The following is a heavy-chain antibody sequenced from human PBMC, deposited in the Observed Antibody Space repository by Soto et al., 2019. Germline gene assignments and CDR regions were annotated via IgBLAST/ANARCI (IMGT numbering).Heavy chain of an antibody. J-gene: IGHJ4*02. CDR3: ATDRDCSGGSGHCCVGY. D-gene: IGHD2-15*01. CDR2: FDPEDGGT. CDR1: GYTLTELS. V-gene: IGHV1-24*01. Sequence: ASLKVSCKVSGYTLTELSMHWVRCSPGEGLEWLGVFDPEDGGTSYGQKLQGRVTMTEDTSTDTAYMELSRLRSEETAVYYCATDRDCSGGSGHCCVGYWGQGTLVSVFS.